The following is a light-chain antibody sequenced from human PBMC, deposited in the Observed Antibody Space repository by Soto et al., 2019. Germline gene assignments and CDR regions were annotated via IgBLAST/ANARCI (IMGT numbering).Light chain of an antibody. V-gene: IGKV3-11*01. CDR1: QSVSRSY. CDR3: QQRSNWPPWT. Sequence: PGERATLSCRASQSVSRSYLAWYQQKPGQAPRLLIYDASNRATGIPARFSGSGSGTDFTLTISSLEPEDFAVYYCQQRSNWPPWTFGQGTKVDIK. CDR2: DAS. J-gene: IGKJ1*01.